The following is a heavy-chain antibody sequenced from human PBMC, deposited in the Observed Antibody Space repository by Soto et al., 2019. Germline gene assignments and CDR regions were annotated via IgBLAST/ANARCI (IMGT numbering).Heavy chain of an antibody. CDR2: MNPNSGNT. CDR3: ARGIKDGDSSRWYDH. V-gene: IGHV1-8*01. D-gene: IGHD4-17*01. Sequence: QVQLVQSGAEVKKPGASVKVSCKASGYTFTSYDINWLRQAIGPVFAYLGWMNPNSGNTGYVKKFQGRVTITRDTTLSTAYMELSSLRSEDTAVYYCARGIKDGDSSRWYDHWGPGTLVTVSS. CDR1: GYTFTSYD. J-gene: IGHJ5*02.